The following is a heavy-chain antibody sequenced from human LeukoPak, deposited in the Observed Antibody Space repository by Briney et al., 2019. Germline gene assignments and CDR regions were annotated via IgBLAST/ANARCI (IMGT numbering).Heavy chain of an antibody. Sequence: GGSLRLSCAASGFTFSSYSMNWVRQAPGKGLEWVSSISSSSSYIYYADSVKGRFTISRDNAKNSLYLQMNSLRAEDTAVYYCARESVAAAGPSDAFDIWGQGTMVTVSS. CDR3: ARESVAAAGPSDAFDI. V-gene: IGHV3-21*01. J-gene: IGHJ3*02. CDR1: GFTFSSYS. CDR2: ISSSSSYI. D-gene: IGHD6-13*01.